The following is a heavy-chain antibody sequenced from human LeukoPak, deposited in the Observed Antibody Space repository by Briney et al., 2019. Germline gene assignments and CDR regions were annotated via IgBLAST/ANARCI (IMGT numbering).Heavy chain of an antibody. D-gene: IGHD3-3*01. V-gene: IGHV4-59*01. CDR1: GGSISSYY. Sequence: SETLSLTCTVSGGSISSYYWSWIRQPPGKGLEWIGYIYYSGSTNYNPSIKSRVTISVDTSKNQFSLKLSSVTAADTAVYYCARSKRTIFGVVKGYYYGMDVWGQGTTVTVSS. CDR3: ARSKRTIFGVVKGYYYGMDV. J-gene: IGHJ6*02. CDR2: IYYSGST.